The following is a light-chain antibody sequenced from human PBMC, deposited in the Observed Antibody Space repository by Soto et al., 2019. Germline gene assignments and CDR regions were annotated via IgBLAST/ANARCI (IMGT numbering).Light chain of an antibody. Sequence: EIVMTQSPDTLSVSPGERATLSCRASQSVANSIAWYQQKPGQAPRLLIYSASTRATGIPARFSGSGSGTEFTLTISSLQSEDFATYHCQHYNSYSEAFGQGTKVDIK. J-gene: IGKJ1*01. CDR2: SAS. CDR3: QHYNSYSEA. CDR1: QSVANS. V-gene: IGKV3-15*01.